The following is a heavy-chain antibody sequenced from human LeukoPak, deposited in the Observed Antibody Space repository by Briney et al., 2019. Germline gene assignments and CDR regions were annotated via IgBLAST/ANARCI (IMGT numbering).Heavy chain of an antibody. CDR2: ISGSGDST. V-gene: IGHV3-23*01. D-gene: IGHD6-13*01. J-gene: IGHJ4*02. Sequence: GGSLRLSCAASGFTFSSYAMSWVRQAPGKGLEWVSAISGSGDSTYYGDSVKGRFTISRDNSKNTLYLQMNSLRAEDTAVYHCAKTRPLDSSSWSHGDYWGQGTLVTVSS. CDR3: AKTRPLDSSSWSHGDY. CDR1: GFTFSSYA.